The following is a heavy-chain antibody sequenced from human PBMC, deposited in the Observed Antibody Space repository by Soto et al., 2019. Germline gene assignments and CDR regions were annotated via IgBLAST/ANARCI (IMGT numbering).Heavy chain of an antibody. CDR1: GCSISSYY. CDR3: AREGNLGRWLQPLDF. CDR2: IHYNGNT. J-gene: IGHJ4*02. V-gene: IGHV4-59*01. D-gene: IGHD5-12*01. Sequence: PSETLSLTCTFSGCSISSYYWSLVRQPPGKGLEWIGNIHYNGNTKYNPSLKSRVSMSVDTSKNQFSLRLISVTAADTAKYFCAREGNLGRWLQPLDFWGQGTLVTVSS.